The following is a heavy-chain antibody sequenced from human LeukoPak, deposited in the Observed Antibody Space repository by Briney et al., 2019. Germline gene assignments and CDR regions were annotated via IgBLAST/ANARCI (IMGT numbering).Heavy chain of an antibody. CDR3: ARSDVDTGMCYFDY. D-gene: IGHD5-18*01. V-gene: IGHV3-21*01. CDR2: ISSSSNYI. J-gene: IGHJ4*02. Sequence: PGGSLRLSCAASGFTFSSYSMNWVRQAPGKGLEWVSSISSSSNYIYYADSVKGRFTISRDNAKNSLYLQMNSLRAEDTAVYYCARSDVDTGMCYFDYWGQGTLVTVSS. CDR1: GFTFSSYS.